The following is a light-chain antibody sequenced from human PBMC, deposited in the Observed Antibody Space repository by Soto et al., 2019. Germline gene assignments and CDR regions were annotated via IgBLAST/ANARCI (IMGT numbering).Light chain of an antibody. CDR1: RSVVGGYNY. V-gene: IGLV2-14*01. J-gene: IGLJ1*01. CDR2: DVS. Sequence: QPVLHQPTSVSGSTGQPMTISCTGTRSVVGGYNYVSWYQQHPGKAPKLMSYDVSNRPSAVSNRLSGSKSGNTASLTISGLQAEDEADYYFSSYTSSSSYLFGTGSKVTVL. CDR3: SSYTSSSSYL.